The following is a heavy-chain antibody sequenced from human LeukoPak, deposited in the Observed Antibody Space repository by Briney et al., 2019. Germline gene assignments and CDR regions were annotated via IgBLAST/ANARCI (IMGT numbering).Heavy chain of an antibody. CDR1: GFTFDTTW. V-gene: IGHV3-15*01. D-gene: IGHD3-3*01. CDR3: TTDLGY. J-gene: IGHJ4*02. CDR2: IKSETDGGTT. Sequence: PGGSLRLSCAASGFTFDTTWMTWVRQTPGKGLEWVGRIKSETDGGTTDYSAAVKDRFTISRDNSKNTLYLQMHSLETEDTGVYYCTTDLGYWGQGTLVTVSS.